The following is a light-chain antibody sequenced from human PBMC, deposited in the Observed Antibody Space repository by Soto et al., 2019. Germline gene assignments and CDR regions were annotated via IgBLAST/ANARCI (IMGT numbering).Light chain of an antibody. J-gene: IGLJ1*01. V-gene: IGLV2-14*01. CDR1: SSDVGGYNY. Sequence: QSVLTQPASVSGSPGQSITISCTGTSSDVGGYNYVSWYQQHPGEAPKLMIYEVTNRPSGVSNRFSGSKSGNTAPLTISGLQAEDEADYYCSSYTSSSPYVFGTGTKVTVL. CDR3: SSYTSSSPYV. CDR2: EVT.